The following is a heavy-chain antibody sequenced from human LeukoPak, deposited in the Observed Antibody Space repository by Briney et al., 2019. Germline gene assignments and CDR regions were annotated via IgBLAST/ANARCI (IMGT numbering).Heavy chain of an antibody. D-gene: IGHD4-17*01. CDR1: GFTVSSNY. Sequence: GGSLRLSCAASGFTVSSNYMSWVRQAPGKGPEWVSVIYSGGSTYYADSVKGRFTISRDNSKNTLYLQMNSLRAEDTAVYYCARDPTVPDYYYYGMDVWGQGTTVTVSS. CDR3: ARDPTVPDYYYYGMDV. V-gene: IGHV3-66*02. J-gene: IGHJ6*02. CDR2: IYSGGST.